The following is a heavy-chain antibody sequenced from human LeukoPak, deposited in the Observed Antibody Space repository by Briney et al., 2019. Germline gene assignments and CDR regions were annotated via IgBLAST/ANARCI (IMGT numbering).Heavy chain of an antibody. Sequence: ASETLSLTCSRSNYSISNSLYWGWLRQPPGKGLEWIGSIYRSGSTFYNPSLKSRVTISLDTSKNQFSLKLSSVTAADTAVYFCARGTNGYYMDFWGKGTTVTVSS. V-gene: IGHV4-38-2*02. CDR3: ARGTNGYYMDF. D-gene: IGHD1-14*01. CDR2: IYRSGST. J-gene: IGHJ6*03. CDR1: NYSISNSLY.